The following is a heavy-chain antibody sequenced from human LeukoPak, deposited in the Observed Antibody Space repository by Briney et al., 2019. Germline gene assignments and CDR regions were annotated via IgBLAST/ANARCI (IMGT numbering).Heavy chain of an antibody. CDR1: GFTFRSYV. CDR2: ISSSSSYI. V-gene: IGHV3-21*01. J-gene: IGHJ4*02. CDR3: AREEDYPYFDN. Sequence: KPGGSLRLSCAASGFTFRSYVMSWVRQAPGKGLEWVSSISSSSSYICYGDSVQGRFTISRDNAKNSLFLQMNSLRAEDTAVYYCAREEDYPYFDNWGQGTLVTVSS. D-gene: IGHD3-16*01.